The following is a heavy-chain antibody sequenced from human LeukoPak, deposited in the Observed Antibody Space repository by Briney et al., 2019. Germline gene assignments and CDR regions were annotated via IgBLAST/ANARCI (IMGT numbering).Heavy chain of an antibody. CDR3: ARAQWTAFDYYYYMDV. Sequence: GGSLRLSCAVSGFTFSRYWMTWVRQAPGKELEWVANIKVDGSEKYYGDAVKGRFTISRDNTKDSLYLQMNGLRAEDTAIYYCARAQWTAFDYYYYMDVWGKGTTVTASS. V-gene: IGHV3-7*01. D-gene: IGHD3/OR15-3a*01. CDR2: IKVDGSEK. CDR1: GFTFSRYW. J-gene: IGHJ6*03.